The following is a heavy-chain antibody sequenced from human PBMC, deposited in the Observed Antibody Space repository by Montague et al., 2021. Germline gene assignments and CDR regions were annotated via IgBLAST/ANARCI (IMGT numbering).Heavy chain of an antibody. CDR3: ARNLASAAPGAFDI. V-gene: IGHV3-74*01. Sequence: SLRLSCAASGFSFSSYCMHWVRQAPGKGLLLVSRITLDGSSTTFADSVKGRFTTSRGNAKATLYLQMNSLGVEDTAVYYCARNLASAAPGAFDIWGQGTMVTVSS. J-gene: IGHJ3*02. CDR2: ITLDGSST. CDR1: GFSFSSYC. D-gene: IGHD6-13*01.